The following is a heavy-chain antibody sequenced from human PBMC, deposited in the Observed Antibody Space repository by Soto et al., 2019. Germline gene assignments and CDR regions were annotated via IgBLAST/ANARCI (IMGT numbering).Heavy chain of an antibody. D-gene: IGHD4-17*01. CDR2: AYHSGST. CDR1: GASVTLSNW. CDR3: ARATDDYGDDFDV. Sequence: SETLSLTCSVSGASVTLSNWLTWIRQCPERGLEWIGQAYHSGSTNYNPSLETRVTVSVDTSKNQFSLNLTSVTAADTAVYYCARATDDYGDDFDVWGQGTSVTVSS. V-gene: IGHV4-4*02. J-gene: IGHJ3*01.